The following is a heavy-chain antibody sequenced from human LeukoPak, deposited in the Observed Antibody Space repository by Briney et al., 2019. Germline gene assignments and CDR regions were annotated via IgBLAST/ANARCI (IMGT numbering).Heavy chain of an antibody. CDR3: TRDIIEVVAATYYYYGMDV. CDR1: GFTFGDYA. V-gene: IGHV3-49*04. J-gene: IGHJ6*02. Sequence: GGSLRLSCTASGFTFGDYAMSWVRQAPGKGLEWVGFIRSKAYGGTTEYAASVKGRFTISRDDSKSIAYLQMNSLKTEDTAVYYCTRDIIEVVAATYYYYGMDVWGQGTTVTVSS. CDR2: IRSKAYGGTT. D-gene: IGHD2-15*01.